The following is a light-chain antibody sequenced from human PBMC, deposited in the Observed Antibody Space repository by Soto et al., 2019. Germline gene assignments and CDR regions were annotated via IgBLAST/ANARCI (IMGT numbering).Light chain of an antibody. Sequence: VLTQSPGTLSLSPGERATLSCRASQSVGSDFLAWYQQRPGQPPRILIYDASARATGIPARFSGSGSGTEFTLTISSLQSEDFAVYYCQQYNNWPLTFGQGTRLEI. V-gene: IGKV3D-15*01. CDR2: DAS. CDR1: QSVGSD. CDR3: QQYNNWPLT. J-gene: IGKJ5*01.